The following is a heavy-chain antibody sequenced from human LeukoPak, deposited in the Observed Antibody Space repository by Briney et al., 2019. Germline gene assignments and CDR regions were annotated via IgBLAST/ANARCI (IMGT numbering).Heavy chain of an antibody. J-gene: IGHJ4*02. CDR3: AKDGVWQSYYFDY. V-gene: IGHV3-23*01. Sequence: PGGSLRLSXAASGFTFTSYAMSWVRQAPGKGLEWVSSISDSSGHTYYADSVRGRFTISRDNSKNTVFLQMNSLRAEDTAIYYCAKDGVWQSYYFDYWGQGTLVTVSS. CDR2: ISDSSGHT. CDR1: GFTFTSYA. D-gene: IGHD6-19*01.